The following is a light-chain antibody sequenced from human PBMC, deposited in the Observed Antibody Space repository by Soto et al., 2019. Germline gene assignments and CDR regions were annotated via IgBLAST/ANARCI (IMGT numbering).Light chain of an antibody. J-gene: IGKJ3*01. CDR2: DAS. V-gene: IGKV1-33*01. CDR3: QQYDNLPPRVT. Sequence: DIQMTQSPSSLSASVGDRVTITCQASQDISNYLKWYQQKPGKAPKLLIYDASNLETGVPSRFSGSGSGTDFTFTISSLQPEDIATYYCQQYDNLPPRVTFGPGTKVDIK. CDR1: QDISNY.